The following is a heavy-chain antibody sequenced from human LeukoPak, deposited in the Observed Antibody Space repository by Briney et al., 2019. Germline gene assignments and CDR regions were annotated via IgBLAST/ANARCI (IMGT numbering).Heavy chain of an antibody. CDR2: IYYSGST. Sequence: SETLSLTCTVSGGSISSSSYYWGWIRQPPGKGLEWIESIYYSGSTYYNPSLKSRVTISVDTSKNQFSLKLSSVTAADTAVYYCARRDRVGAFDIWGQGTMVTVSS. V-gene: IGHV4-39*01. CDR3: ARRDRVGAFDI. D-gene: IGHD3-22*01. CDR1: GGSISSSSYY. J-gene: IGHJ3*02.